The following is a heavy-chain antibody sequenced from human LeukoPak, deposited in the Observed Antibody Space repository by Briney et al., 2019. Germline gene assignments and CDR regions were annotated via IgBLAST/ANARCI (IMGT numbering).Heavy chain of an antibody. D-gene: IGHD3-10*01. J-gene: IGHJ4*02. CDR3: AKDIGSGRPAPFGY. Sequence: GRSLRLSCAASGFTFDDYAMHWVRQAPGKGLEWVSGISWNSGSIGYADSVKGRFTISRDNAKNSLYLQMNSLRAEDTALYYCAKDIGSGRPAPFGYWGQGTLVTVSS. CDR1: GFTFDDYA. CDR2: ISWNSGSI. V-gene: IGHV3-9*01.